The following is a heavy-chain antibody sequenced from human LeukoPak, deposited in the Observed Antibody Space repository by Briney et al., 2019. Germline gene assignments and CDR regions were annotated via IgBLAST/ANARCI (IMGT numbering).Heavy chain of an antibody. V-gene: IGHV4-61*01. CDR1: GGSVSSGSYY. CDR2: IYYSGST. D-gene: IGHD5-18*01. Sequence: KTSETLSLTCTVSGGSVSSGSYYWSWIRQPPGKGLEWIGYIYYSGSTNYNPSLKSRVTISVDTSKNQFSPKLSSVTAADTAVYYCARDSDTAMAYFDYWGQGTLVTVSS. CDR3: ARDSDTAMAYFDY. J-gene: IGHJ4*02.